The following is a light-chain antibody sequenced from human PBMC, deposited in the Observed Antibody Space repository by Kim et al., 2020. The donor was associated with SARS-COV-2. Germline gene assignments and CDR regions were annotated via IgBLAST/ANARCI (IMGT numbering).Light chain of an antibody. V-gene: IGLV3-21*04. Sequence: SYELTQPPSVSVAPGKTARITCGGTSIGSKSVHWYQQKPGQAPVLVISYDSVRPSGIPERFSGSNSGITATVTISRVEAGDEADYYCQVWDSSDDHRVVFGGGTQLTVL. CDR2: YDS. J-gene: IGLJ2*01. CDR3: QVWDSSDDHRVV. CDR1: SIGSKS.